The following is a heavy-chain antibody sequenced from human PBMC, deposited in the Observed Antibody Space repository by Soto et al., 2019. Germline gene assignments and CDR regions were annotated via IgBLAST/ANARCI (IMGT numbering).Heavy chain of an antibody. CDR2: IKQAGSEK. V-gene: IGHV3-7*01. CDR1: GFTFSSYW. J-gene: IGHJ3*02. D-gene: IGHD3-16*02. Sequence: PGGSLRLSCAASGFTFSSYWMSWVRQAPGKGLEWVANIKQAGSEKYYVDSVKGRFTISRDNAKNSLYLQMNSLRAEDTAVYYCAREPSITFGGVIVDDAFDIWGQGTMVTVSS. CDR3: AREPSITFGGVIVDDAFDI.